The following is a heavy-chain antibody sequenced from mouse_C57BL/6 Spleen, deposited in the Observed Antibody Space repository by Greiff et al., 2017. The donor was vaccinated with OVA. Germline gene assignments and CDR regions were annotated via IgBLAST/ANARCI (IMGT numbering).Heavy chain of an antibody. J-gene: IGHJ2*01. Sequence: EESGPGLVKPSQSLSLTCSVSGYSITSGYYWNWIRQFPGNKLEWMGYISYDGSTNYNPSLKNRISITRDTSKNQCFLKLNSVTTEDTATDYCATHYYGRPLDYWGQGTTLTVSS. D-gene: IGHD1-1*01. CDR3: ATHYYGRPLDY. CDR1: GYSITSGYY. V-gene: IGHV3-6*01. CDR2: ISYDGST.